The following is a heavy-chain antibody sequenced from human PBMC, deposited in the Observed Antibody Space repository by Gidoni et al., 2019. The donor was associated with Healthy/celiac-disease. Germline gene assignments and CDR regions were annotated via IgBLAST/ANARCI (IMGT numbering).Heavy chain of an antibody. CDR1: GFPFSSFG. CDR3: AKDPTYYDFWSGYYGRRDVGVDP. CDR2: ISYDGSNK. J-gene: IGHJ5*02. V-gene: IGHV3-30*18. Sequence: QVQLVESGGGVVPPGRSLRLSCAASGFPFSSFGMPWVRQAPGKGLEWVAVISYDGSNKYYADSVKGRFTISRDNSKNTLYLQMNSLRAEDTAVYYCAKDPTYYDFWSGYYGRRDVGVDPWGQGTLVTVSS. D-gene: IGHD3-3*01.